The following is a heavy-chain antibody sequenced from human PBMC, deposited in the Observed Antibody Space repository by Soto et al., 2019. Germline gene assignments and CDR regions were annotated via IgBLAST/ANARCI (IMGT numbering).Heavy chain of an antibody. J-gene: IGHJ5*02. CDR3: ARDLRRIQLWLTPRGGLFDP. CDR2: INAGNGNT. Sequence: QVQLVQSGAEVKKPGASVKVSCKASGYTFTSYAMHWVRQAPGQRLEWMGWINAGNGNTKYSQKFQGRVTITRDTSASTAYMELSSLRSEDTAVYYCARDLRRIQLWLTPRGGLFDPWGQGTLVTVSS. V-gene: IGHV1-3*01. CDR1: GYTFTSYA. D-gene: IGHD5-18*01.